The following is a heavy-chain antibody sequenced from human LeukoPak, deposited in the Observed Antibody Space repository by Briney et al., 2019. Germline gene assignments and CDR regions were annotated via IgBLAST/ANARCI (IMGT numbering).Heavy chain of an antibody. Sequence: SETLSLTCAVSGGSISSGGYSWSWIRQPPGKGLEWIGYIYHSGSTYYNPSLKSRVTISVDRSKNQFSLKLSSVTAADTAVYYCARLYYDSSGYPSFDYWGQGTLVTVSS. CDR2: IYHSGST. CDR3: ARLYYDSSGYPSFDY. V-gene: IGHV4-30-2*01. CDR1: GGSISSGGYS. D-gene: IGHD3-22*01. J-gene: IGHJ4*02.